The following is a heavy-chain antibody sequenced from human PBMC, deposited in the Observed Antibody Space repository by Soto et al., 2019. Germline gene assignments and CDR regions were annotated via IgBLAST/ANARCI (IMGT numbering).Heavy chain of an antibody. Sequence: SETLSLTCTVSGGSISSYYWSWIRQPPGKGLEWIGYIYYSGSTNYNPSLKSRVTISVDTSKNQFSLKLSSVTAADTAVYYCAREGNNWFDPWGQGTLVTVSS. V-gene: IGHV4-59*01. CDR1: GGSISSYY. J-gene: IGHJ5*02. CDR2: IYYSGST. CDR3: AREGNNWFDP.